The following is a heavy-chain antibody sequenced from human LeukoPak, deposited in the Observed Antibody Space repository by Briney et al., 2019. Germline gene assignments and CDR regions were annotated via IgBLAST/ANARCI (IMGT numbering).Heavy chain of an antibody. D-gene: IGHD3-3*01. CDR2: IYYSGST. Sequence: SETLSLTCTVSGGSISSYYWSWIRQPPGKGPEWIGYIYYSGSTNYNPSLKSRVTISVDTSKNQFSLKLSSVTAADTAVYYCARDSDFWSGYYYMDVWGKGTTVTVSS. V-gene: IGHV4-59*01. J-gene: IGHJ6*03. CDR1: GGSISSYY. CDR3: ARDSDFWSGYYYMDV.